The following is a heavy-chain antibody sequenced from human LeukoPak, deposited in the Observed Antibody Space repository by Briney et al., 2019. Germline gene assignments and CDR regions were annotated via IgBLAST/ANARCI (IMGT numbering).Heavy chain of an antibody. J-gene: IGHJ4*02. CDR1: GFTFSSYG. V-gene: IGHV3-30*18. CDR2: ISYDGSNK. Sequence: GRSLRLSCAASGFTFSSYGMPWVRQAPGKGLEWVAVISYDGSNKYYADSVKGRFTISRDNSKNTLYLQMNSLRAEDTAVYYCAKWFGESLWGQGTLVTVSS. D-gene: IGHD3-10*01. CDR3: AKWFGESL.